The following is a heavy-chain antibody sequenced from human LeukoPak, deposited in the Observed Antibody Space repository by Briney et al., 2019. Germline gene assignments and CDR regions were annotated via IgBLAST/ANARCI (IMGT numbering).Heavy chain of an antibody. D-gene: IGHD6-6*01. CDR3: ASGQYSSPPDFDY. J-gene: IGHJ4*02. Sequence: ASVKVSCKASGYTFTSYDINWVRQATGQGLEWMGWMNPNSGNTGYAQKFQGRVTMTRNTSISTAYMELSSLRSDDTAVYYCASGQYSSPPDFDYWGQGTLVTVSS. V-gene: IGHV1-8*01. CDR2: MNPNSGNT. CDR1: GYTFTSYD.